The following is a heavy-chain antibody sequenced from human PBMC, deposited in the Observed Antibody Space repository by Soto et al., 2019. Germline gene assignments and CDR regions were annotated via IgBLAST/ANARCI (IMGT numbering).Heavy chain of an antibody. CDR3: ARRGVSGPVDY. D-gene: IGHD3-10*01. CDR1: GGSISSGGYY. V-gene: IGHV4-31*03. Sequence: SETLSLTCTVSGGSISSGGYYWSWIRQHPGKGLEWIGYIYYSGSTYYNPSLKSRVTISVDTSKNQFSLKLSSVTAADTAVYYCARRGVSGPVDYWGQGTPVTVSS. J-gene: IGHJ4*02. CDR2: IYYSGST.